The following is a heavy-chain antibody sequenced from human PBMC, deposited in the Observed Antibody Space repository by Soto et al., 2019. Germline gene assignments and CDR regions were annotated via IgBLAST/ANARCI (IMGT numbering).Heavy chain of an antibody. CDR1: GFSFSDYG. J-gene: IGHJ4*02. CDR2: ISHGGIRK. Sequence: PGGSLRLSCAAAGFSFSDYGMHWVRQGPGKGLEWVTAISHGGIRKHYADSVKGRFTISRDNSKNTLYLQMNSLRAEDTAIYYCAKAREVTLVRISLAQWGQGTLVTVS. CDR3: AKAREVTLVRISLAQ. D-gene: IGHD3-10*01. V-gene: IGHV3-30*18.